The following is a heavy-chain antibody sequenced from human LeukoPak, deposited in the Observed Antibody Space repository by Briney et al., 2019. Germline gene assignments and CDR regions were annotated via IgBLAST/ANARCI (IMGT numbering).Heavy chain of an antibody. Sequence: PGGSLRLSCAASGFAFSSYSMNWVRQAPGKRLEWVSSISSSSSYIYYADSVKGRFTISRDNAKNSLYLQMNSLRAEDTAVYYCARDKRASFDYWGQGTLVTVSS. CDR3: ARDKRASFDY. CDR1: GFAFSSYS. CDR2: ISSSSSYI. V-gene: IGHV3-21*01. J-gene: IGHJ4*02.